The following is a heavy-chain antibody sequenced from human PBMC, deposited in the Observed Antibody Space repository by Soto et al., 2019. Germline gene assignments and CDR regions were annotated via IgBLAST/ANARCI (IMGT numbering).Heavy chain of an antibody. J-gene: IGHJ6*02. CDR3: ARDITWYNSEICGTHYFYYGMDV. D-gene: IGHD1-20*01. V-gene: IGHV1-69*01. CDR2: IIPIFDAT. Sequence: QLQLVQSGAEVKKPGSSVKVSCKASGGTFSSHGISWVRQAPGQGLEWMGGIIPIFDATKYVQKVQGRVTITADDSTNTAYMELSSLISDDTAVYYCARDITWYNSEICGTHYFYYGMDVWGQGTSVTVSS. CDR1: GGTFSSHG.